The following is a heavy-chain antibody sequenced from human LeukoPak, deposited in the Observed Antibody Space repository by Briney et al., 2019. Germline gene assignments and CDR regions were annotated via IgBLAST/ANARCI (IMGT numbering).Heavy chain of an antibody. CDR3: ARHHPRNTVDF. V-gene: IGHV4-59*08. D-gene: IGHD2/OR15-2a*01. Sequence: PSETLSLTCTVSGGSISNYYWSWIRQPPGKGLEWIGYISHSGSTNYSPSLKSRVTISLDTSKNQFSLKLSSVTAADTAVYHCARHHPRNTVDFWGQGTLVTVSS. J-gene: IGHJ4*02. CDR2: ISHSGST. CDR1: GGSISNYY.